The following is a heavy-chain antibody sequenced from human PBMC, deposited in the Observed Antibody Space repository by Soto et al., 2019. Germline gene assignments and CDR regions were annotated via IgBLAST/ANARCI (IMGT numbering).Heavy chain of an antibody. CDR2: IYYSGST. CDR3: ARGGAAILTRWFDP. CDR1: GGSISSGGYY. D-gene: IGHD2-2*01. J-gene: IGHJ5*02. Sequence: SETLSLTCTVSGGSISSGGYYWSWIRQHPGKGLEWIGYIYYSGSTYYNPSLKSRVTISVDTSKNQFSLKLSFVTAADTAVYYCARGGAAILTRWFDPWGQGTLVTVSS. V-gene: IGHV4-31*03.